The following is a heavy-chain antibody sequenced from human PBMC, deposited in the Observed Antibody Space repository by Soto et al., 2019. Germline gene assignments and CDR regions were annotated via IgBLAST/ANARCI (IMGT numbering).Heavy chain of an antibody. J-gene: IGHJ6*02. CDR2: VHHSWGS. V-gene: IGHV4-61*05. D-gene: IGHD3-10*01. CDR3: ARQGFGPLHGLVDV. Sequence: SETLSLTCTVSGGSISGSSYYWGWIRQPPGKEMEWIGYVHHSWGSAYNPSLQSRVAISLDTSKSQFSLKLTSVTATDTALYYCARQGFGPLHGLVDVWGQGTTVTVSS. CDR1: GGSISGSSYY.